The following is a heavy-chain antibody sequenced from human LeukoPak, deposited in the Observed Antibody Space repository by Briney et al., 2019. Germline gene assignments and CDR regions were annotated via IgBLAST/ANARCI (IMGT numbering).Heavy chain of an antibody. Sequence: SETLSLTCTVSGGSISTYYWSWIRQPPGKGLEWIGSMYYSGSTNYKPSLKSRVTISVDTSKNQFSLKLSSVTAADTAVYYCARHAYYYDRSGSYEAFDIWGQGTMVTVSS. J-gene: IGHJ3*02. V-gene: IGHV4-59*08. CDR3: ARHAYYYDRSGSYEAFDI. CDR2: MYYSGST. CDR1: GGSISTYY. D-gene: IGHD3-22*01.